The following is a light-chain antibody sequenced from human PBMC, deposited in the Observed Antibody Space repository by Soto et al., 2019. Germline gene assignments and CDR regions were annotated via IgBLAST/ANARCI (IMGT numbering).Light chain of an antibody. V-gene: IGLV1-47*01. CDR2: RND. J-gene: IGLJ1*01. CDR1: TSNIGSNY. Sequence: QSVLTQPPSASGTPGQRVTIPCSGSTSNIGSNYVYWYQQLPGTAPNLLIYRNDQRPSGVPDRFSGSKSGTSASLAISGLRSEDEADYYCAAWDDSLSGFVFGAGTKLTVL. CDR3: AAWDDSLSGFV.